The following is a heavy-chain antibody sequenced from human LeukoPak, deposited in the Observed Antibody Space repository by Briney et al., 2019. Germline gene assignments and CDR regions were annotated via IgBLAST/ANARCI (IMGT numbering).Heavy chain of an antibody. CDR2: INPNTGGT. CDR3: ARTNINWNDV. CDR1: GYTFTDYY. D-gene: IGHD2-8*01. J-gene: IGHJ5*02. V-gene: IGHV1-2*06. Sequence: GASVKVSCKASGYTFTDYYMHWVRQAPGQGLEWMGRINPNTGGTNSAQKFQGRVTITTDESTSTAYMELSSLRSEDTAVYYCARTNINWNDVWGQGTLVTVSS.